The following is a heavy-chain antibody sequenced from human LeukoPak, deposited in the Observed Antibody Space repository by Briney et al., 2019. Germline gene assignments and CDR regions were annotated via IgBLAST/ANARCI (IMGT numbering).Heavy chain of an antibody. CDR2: ISSSSSTI. CDR1: GFTFSSYS. J-gene: IGHJ6*02. D-gene: IGHD4-17*01. CDR3: ARVGSRADYGDSRYYYYYYGMDV. V-gene: IGHV3-48*02. Sequence: GGALRLSCAASGFTFSSYSMNWVRQAPGKGLEWVSYISSSSSTIYYADSVKGRLTISRDNAKNSLYLQMNSLRDEDTAVYYCARVGSRADYGDSRYYYYYYGMDVWGQGTTVTVSS.